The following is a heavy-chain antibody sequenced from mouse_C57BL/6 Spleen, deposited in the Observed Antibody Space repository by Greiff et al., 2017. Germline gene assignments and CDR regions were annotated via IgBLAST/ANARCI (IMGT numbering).Heavy chain of an antibody. CDR3: VRQGNYNAMDY. CDR2: IRSKSNNYAT. V-gene: IGHV10-1*01. J-gene: IGHJ4*01. CDR1: GFSFNTYA. Sequence: EVMLVESGGGLVQPTGSLKLSCAASGFSFNTYAMNWVRQAPGKGLEWVARIRSKSNNYATYYADSVKDRFTISRDDSESMLYLQMNNLKTEDTAMYYCVRQGNYNAMDYWGQGTSVTVSS.